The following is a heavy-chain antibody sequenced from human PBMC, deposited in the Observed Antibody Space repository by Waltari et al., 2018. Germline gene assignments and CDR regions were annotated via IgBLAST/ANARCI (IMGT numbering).Heavy chain of an antibody. J-gene: IGHJ5*02. CDR3: ARDLVATPP. CDR1: GFTFSRSW. D-gene: IGHD2-21*02. CDR2: IQQNGSEK. Sequence: EVQLVESGGDLVQPGGYLRPSCEAHGFTFSRSWMTWVRQAPGKGLEWVGNIQQNGSEKWYADSVSGRFTISRDNAMNSLYLQMNSLRVEDTAVYYCARDLVATPPWGQGTLVTVSS. V-gene: IGHV3-7*01.